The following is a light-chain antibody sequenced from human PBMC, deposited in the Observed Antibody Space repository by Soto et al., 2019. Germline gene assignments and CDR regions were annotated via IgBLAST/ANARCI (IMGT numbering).Light chain of an antibody. J-gene: IGKJ5*01. CDR2: AAS. Sequence: GDRVTITCRANQGISSYLAWYQQKPGKAPKLLIYAASTLQSGVPSRFSGSGSGTEFTLTISSLQPEDFATYYCQQLNTFPVTFGQGTRLEIK. CDR3: QQLNTFPVT. V-gene: IGKV1-9*01. CDR1: QGISSY.